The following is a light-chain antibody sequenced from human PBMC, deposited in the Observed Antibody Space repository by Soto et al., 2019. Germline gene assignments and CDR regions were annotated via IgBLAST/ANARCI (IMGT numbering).Light chain of an antibody. CDR2: AAA. CDR3: QRANSFPRT. Sequence: DIQMTQSPSSVSASVGDRVTITCRASPSISSWLAWYQQKPGKAPKLLIYAAATLASGVPARFSGIGSGTHFTLTISSLQPEDFGTYYCQRANSFPRTFGQGTKVDIK. CDR1: PSISSW. J-gene: IGKJ1*01. V-gene: IGKV1-12*01.